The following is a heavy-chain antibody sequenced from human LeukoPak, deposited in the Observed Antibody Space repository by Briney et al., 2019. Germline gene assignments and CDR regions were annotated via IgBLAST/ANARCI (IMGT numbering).Heavy chain of an antibody. J-gene: IGHJ5*02. CDR2: IYYSGST. V-gene: IGHV4-39*01. CDR1: GGSISSSSYY. D-gene: IGHD3-3*01. CDR3: ARLSTYYDFWSGYLNWFDP. Sequence: PETLSLTCTVSGGSISSSSYYWGWIRQPPGKGLEWIGSIYYSGSTYYKPSLKSRVTISVDTSKNQFSLKLSSVTAADTAVYYCARLSTYYDFWSGYLNWFDPWGQGTLVTVSS.